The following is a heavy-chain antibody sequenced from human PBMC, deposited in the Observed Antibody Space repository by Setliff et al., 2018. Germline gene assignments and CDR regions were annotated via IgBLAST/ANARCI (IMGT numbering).Heavy chain of an antibody. J-gene: IGHJ6*03. V-gene: IGHV1-2*02. CDR3: ARGSRFYIGYYGNYFFHHMDV. Sequence: EASVKVSCKASGYNFNGYYLHWVRQAPGQGLEWLGWISPHTGNTNYAQNFQGRVTMTRDTSINTAYMELNSLRSDDTAVYYCARGSRFYIGYYGNYFFHHMDVWGKGTTVTVSS. CDR2: ISPHTGNT. CDR1: GYNFNGYY. D-gene: IGHD3-3*01.